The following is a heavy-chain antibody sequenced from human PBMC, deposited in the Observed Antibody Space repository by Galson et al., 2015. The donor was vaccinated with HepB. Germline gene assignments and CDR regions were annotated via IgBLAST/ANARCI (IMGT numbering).Heavy chain of an antibody. Sequence: SVKVSCKASGGTFSSYAISWVRQAPGQGLEWMGRIIPILGIANYAQKFQGRVTITADKSTSTAYMELSSLRSEDTAVYYCARDLRSGWYPNWFDPWGQGTLVTVSS. CDR2: IIPILGIA. V-gene: IGHV1-69*04. D-gene: IGHD6-19*01. CDR3: ARDLRSGWYPNWFDP. J-gene: IGHJ5*02. CDR1: GGTFSSYA.